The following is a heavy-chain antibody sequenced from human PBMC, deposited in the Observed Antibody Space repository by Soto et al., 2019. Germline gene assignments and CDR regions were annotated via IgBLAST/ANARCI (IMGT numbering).Heavy chain of an antibody. Sequence: PGESLKISCKGSGYSFSIYWIGWVRQMPGKGLEWMGVIYPGDSDTRYNQSFQGQVTISVDKSTSTASLQWNSLESSDTAIYYCARPEIPTRSDDYDYPFDLWGQGTLVTVSS. CDR2: IYPGDSDT. CDR1: GYSFSIYW. J-gene: IGHJ5*02. V-gene: IGHV5-51*01. D-gene: IGHD3-16*01. CDR3: ARPEIPTRSDDYDYPFDL.